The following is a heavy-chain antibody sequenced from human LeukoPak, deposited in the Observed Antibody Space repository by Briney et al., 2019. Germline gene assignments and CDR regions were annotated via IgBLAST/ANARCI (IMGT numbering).Heavy chain of an antibody. D-gene: IGHD6-19*01. CDR3: ARGVAVAGTYYYGMDV. CDR2: IYTSGST. V-gene: IGHV4-4*07. Sequence: PSETLSLTCTVSGGSISSYYRSWIRQPAGKGLEWIGRIYTSGSTNYNPSLKSRVTMSVDTSKNQFSLKLSSVTAADTAVYYCARGVAVAGTYYYGMDVWGQGTTVTVSS. CDR1: GGSISSYY. J-gene: IGHJ6*02.